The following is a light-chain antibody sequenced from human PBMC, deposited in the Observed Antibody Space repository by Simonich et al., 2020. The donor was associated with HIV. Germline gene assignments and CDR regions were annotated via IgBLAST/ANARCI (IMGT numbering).Light chain of an antibody. CDR1: SSDVGGYNF. V-gene: IGLV2-8*01. CDR2: EVN. CDR3: SSYAGSNNWV. Sequence: QSALTQPPSASGSPGQSVTISCTGTSSDVGGYNFVSWSQPHPGKAPKLMLYEVNKRPSGVPYRFAGSTSDNTASLTVSGLQAEDEADYYCSSYAGSNNWVFGGGTKLTVL. J-gene: IGLJ2*01.